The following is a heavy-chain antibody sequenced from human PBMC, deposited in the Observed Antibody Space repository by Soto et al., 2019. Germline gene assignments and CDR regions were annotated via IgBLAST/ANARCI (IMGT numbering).Heavy chain of an antibody. CDR2: IYYSGST. CDR3: ARVYHSSGYFDY. Sequence: QVQLQESGPGLVKPSETLSLTCTVSGGSISSYYWSWIRQPPGKGLEWIGYIYYSGSTNYNPSLKSRVTISVDTSKNQFSLKLSSVTAADTAVYYCARVYHSSGYFDYWGQGTLVTVSS. D-gene: IGHD6-19*01. CDR1: GGSISSYY. V-gene: IGHV4-59*01. J-gene: IGHJ4*02.